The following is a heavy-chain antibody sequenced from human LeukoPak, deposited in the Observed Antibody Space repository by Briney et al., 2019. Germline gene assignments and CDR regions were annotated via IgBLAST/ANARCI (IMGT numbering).Heavy chain of an antibody. Sequence: SETLSLTCTVSGGSIGSYFWSWIRQPAEKGLEWIGRIYPNGSPNYNPSLQSRVSMSVDTSKNQFSLKLSSVTAADTAVYYCARHPEYYDILTGFRYYFDFWGQGTLVTVSS. CDR3: ARHPEYYDILTGFRYYFDF. CDR2: IYPNGSP. D-gene: IGHD3-9*01. CDR1: GGSIGSYF. J-gene: IGHJ4*02. V-gene: IGHV4-4*07.